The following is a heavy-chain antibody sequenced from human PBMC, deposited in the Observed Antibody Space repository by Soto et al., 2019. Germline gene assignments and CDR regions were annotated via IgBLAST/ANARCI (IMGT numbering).Heavy chain of an antibody. CDR2: ISSSSTI. J-gene: IGHJ4*02. D-gene: IGHD3-22*01. CDR3: AREIYDSSGYYAPFDY. Sequence: GSLRLSCAASGFTFSSYSMNWVRQAPGKGLEWVSYISSSSTIYYADSVKGRFTISRDNAKNSLYLQMNNLRAEDTAVYYCAREIYDSSGYYAPFDYWGQGTLVTVSS. V-gene: IGHV3-48*01. CDR1: GFTFSSYS.